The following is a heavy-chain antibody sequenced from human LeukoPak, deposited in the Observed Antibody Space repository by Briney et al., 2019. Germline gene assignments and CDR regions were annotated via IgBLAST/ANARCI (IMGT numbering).Heavy chain of an antibody. D-gene: IGHD5/OR15-5a*01. J-gene: IGHJ6*02. CDR3: ARVASKGGMDV. CDR1: GGSFSGYY. CDR2: VHYTWNT. Sequence: PSETLSPTCAVYGGSFSGYYWSWIRQPPGKGLEWIGHVHYTWNTKYNPSLTGRVSISLDRSKNQFSLSLSSLTAADTAVYYCARVASKGGMDVWGQGTTVIVSS. V-gene: IGHV4-59*01.